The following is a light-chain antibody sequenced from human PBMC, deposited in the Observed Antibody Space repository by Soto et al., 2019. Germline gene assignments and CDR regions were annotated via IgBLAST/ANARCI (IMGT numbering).Light chain of an antibody. V-gene: IGKV1-27*01. J-gene: IGKJ4*01. CDR2: AAS. Sequence: DIQMTQFPSSLSASVGDRVTITCRASQGISNYLAWYQQKPGKVPKLLIYAASTLQSGLPNRFSGSGSGTDITLTISRLLPEDVVTYHCQKNNSAALSFGGGTKGEIK. CDR1: QGISNY. CDR3: QKNNSAALS.